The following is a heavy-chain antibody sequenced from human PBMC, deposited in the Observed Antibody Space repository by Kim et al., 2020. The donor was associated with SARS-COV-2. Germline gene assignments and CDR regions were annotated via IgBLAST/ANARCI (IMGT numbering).Heavy chain of an antibody. D-gene: IGHD6-13*01. CDR2: LNPNSGNT. Sequence: ASVKVSCKASGYTFTSYDINWVRHATGQGLEWMGWLNPNSGNTGYAQKFQGRVTMTRNTSISTAYMELSSCRSEDTAVYYCARGILGAAAGILNYYYYYGMDVWGQGTTVTVSS. CDR3: ARGILGAAAGILNYYYYYGMDV. J-gene: IGHJ6*02. CDR1: GYTFTSYD. V-gene: IGHV1-8*01.